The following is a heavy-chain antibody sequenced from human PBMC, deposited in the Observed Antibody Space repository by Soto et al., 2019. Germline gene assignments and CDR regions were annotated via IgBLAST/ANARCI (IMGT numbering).Heavy chain of an antibody. Sequence: QVPLVQSGAEVKKPGASVKVSCKASGYTFTSYAMHWVRQAPGQRLEWMGWINAGNGNTKYSQKFQGRVTITRDTSASTAYRELSSLRSEDTAVYYCARGPGYSSGWYANWGQGTLVTVSS. D-gene: IGHD6-19*01. J-gene: IGHJ4*02. CDR2: INAGNGNT. CDR3: ARGPGYSSGWYAN. CDR1: GYTFTSYA. V-gene: IGHV1-3*01.